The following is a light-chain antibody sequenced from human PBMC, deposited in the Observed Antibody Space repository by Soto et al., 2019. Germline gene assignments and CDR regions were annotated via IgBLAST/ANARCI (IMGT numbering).Light chain of an antibody. CDR1: QSISVH. J-gene: IGKJ2*01. CDR2: AAS. V-gene: IGKV1-39*01. Sequence: DIQMTQSPSSLSASVRDTVTITCRASQSISVHLNWYQQKPGEVPKLLIYAASNLNSGVPSRFSGSGSETDFALTISSLQPEDFATYYCQPSYITPFTFGEGTVLEIK. CDR3: QPSYITPFT.